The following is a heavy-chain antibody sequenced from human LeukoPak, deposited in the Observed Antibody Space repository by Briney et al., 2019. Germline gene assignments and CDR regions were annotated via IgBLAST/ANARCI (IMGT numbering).Heavy chain of an antibody. Sequence: ASVKVSCKASGGTFSSYAISWVRQAPGQGLEWMGGIIPIFGTANYAQKFQGRVTITADESTSTAYMELSSLRSEDTAVYYCWRGGDSGGWSPTFDSWGQGPLVTVP. D-gene: IGHD6-13*01. CDR1: GGTFSSYA. CDR3: WRGGDSGGWSPTFDS. CDR2: IIPIFGTA. V-gene: IGHV1-69*13. J-gene: IGHJ4*02.